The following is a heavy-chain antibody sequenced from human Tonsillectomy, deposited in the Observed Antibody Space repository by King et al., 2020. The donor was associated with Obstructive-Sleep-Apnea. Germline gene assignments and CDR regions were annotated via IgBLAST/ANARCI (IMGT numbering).Heavy chain of an antibody. D-gene: IGHD5-24*01. V-gene: IGHV3-7*01. CDR2: IKQDGSEK. CDR3: ARGDEMATTGFFDY. J-gene: IGHJ4*02. Sequence: VQLVESGGGLVQPGGSLRLSCAASGFTFSSYWMSWVRQAPGKGLEWVANIKQDGSEKYYVDSVKGRFTISRDNAKNSLYLQMNSLRSEETAVYYCARGDEMATTGFFDYWGQGTLVTVSS. CDR1: GFTFSSYW.